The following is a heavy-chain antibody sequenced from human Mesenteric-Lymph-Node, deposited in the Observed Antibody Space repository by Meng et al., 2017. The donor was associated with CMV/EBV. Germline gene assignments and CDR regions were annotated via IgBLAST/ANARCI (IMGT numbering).Heavy chain of an antibody. CDR2: IYPGDSDT. J-gene: IGHJ3*02. D-gene: IGHD3-22*01. CDR1: GYSFTSYW. CDR3: ARGKIYDSSGYEAFDI. Sequence: GESLKISCKGSGYSFTSYWIGWVRQMPGKGLEWMGIIYPGDSDTRYSPSFQGQVTISADKSISTAYLQWSSLKASDTAMYYCARGKIYDSSGYEAFDIWGQGTMVTVSS. V-gene: IGHV5-51*01.